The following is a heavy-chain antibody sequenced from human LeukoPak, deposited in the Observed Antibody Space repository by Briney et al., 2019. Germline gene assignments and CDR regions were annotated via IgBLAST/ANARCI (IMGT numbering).Heavy chain of an antibody. V-gene: IGHV1-69*05. CDR3: ARDRPYYDILTGPDY. D-gene: IGHD3-9*01. Sequence: SVKVSCKASGGTFSSYAISWVRQAPGQGLEWMGRIIPIFGTANYAQKFQGRVTITTDESTSTAYMELSSLRSEDTAVYYCARDRPYYDILTGPDYWGQGTLVTVSS. CDR1: GGTFSSYA. J-gene: IGHJ4*02. CDR2: IIPIFGTA.